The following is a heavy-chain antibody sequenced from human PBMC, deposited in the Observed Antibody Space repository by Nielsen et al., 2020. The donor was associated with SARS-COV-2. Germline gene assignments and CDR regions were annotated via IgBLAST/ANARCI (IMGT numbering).Heavy chain of an antibody. CDR2: INHSGST. CDR1: GGSFSGYY. J-gene: IGHJ6*02. Sequence: SETLSLTCAVYGGSFSGYYWSWIRQPPGKGLEWIGEINHSGSTNYNPSLKSRVTISVDTSKNQFSLKLSSVTAADTAVHYCTRDIDSGYGMDVWGQGTTVTVSS. CDR3: TRDIDSGYGMDV. V-gene: IGHV4-34*01. D-gene: IGHD5-12*01.